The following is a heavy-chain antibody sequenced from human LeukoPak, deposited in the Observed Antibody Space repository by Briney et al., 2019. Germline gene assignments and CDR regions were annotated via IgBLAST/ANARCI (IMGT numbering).Heavy chain of an antibody. CDR3: ARDRGTMVRGDPDY. V-gene: IGHV1-69*06. J-gene: IGHJ4*02. CDR1: GYTFTDYY. D-gene: IGHD3-10*01. Sequence: TSVKVSCKASGYTFTDYYMHWVRQAPGQGLEWMGGIIPIFGTANYAQKFQGRVTITADKSTSTAYMELSSLRSEDTAVYYCARDRGTMVRGDPDYWGQGTLVTVSS. CDR2: IIPIFGTA.